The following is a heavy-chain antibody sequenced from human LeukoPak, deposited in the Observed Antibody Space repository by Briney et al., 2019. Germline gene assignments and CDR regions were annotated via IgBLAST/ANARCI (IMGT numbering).Heavy chain of an antibody. J-gene: IGHJ4*02. CDR2: FYTSGST. Sequence: PSETLSLTCTVSGGSITTGSFYWSWIRLPAGKGLEWIGRFYTSGSTNYNPSLQSRVTISVDTSKNQFSLKLNSVTAADTAVYYCARGVFSGYDRYYFDYWGQGTLVTVSS. V-gene: IGHV4-61*02. CDR1: GGSITTGSFY. CDR3: ARGVFSGYDRYYFDY. D-gene: IGHD5-12*01.